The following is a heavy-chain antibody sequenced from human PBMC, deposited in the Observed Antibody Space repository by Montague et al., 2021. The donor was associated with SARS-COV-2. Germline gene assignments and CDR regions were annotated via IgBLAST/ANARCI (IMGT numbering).Heavy chain of an antibody. CDR3: ARGLLLSV. CDR1: GGSISTGGNS. CDR2: IYVSGTT. D-gene: IGHD2-21*01. J-gene: IGHJ4*02. Sequence: TLSLTCTVSGGSISTGGNSWSWIRQPPGRGLELIGYIYVSGTTYCSPSFRSRVTIAVDRSKNQFSLRLESVTAADTALYYCARGLLLSVWGQGTLVTVSS. V-gene: IGHV4-30-2*01.